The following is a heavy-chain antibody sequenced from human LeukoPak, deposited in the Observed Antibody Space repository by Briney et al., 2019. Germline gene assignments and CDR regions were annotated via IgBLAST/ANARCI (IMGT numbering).Heavy chain of an antibody. CDR1: GFTVSSNY. CDR2: IYSGGST. Sequence: GGSLRLSCAASGFTVSSNYMSWVRQAPGKGLEWVSVIYSGGSTYYADSVKGRFTISRDNSKNTLYLQMNSLRAEDTAVYYCAKDRTVYSSTYAFDIWGQGTMVTVSS. V-gene: IGHV3-53*05. D-gene: IGHD6-6*01. J-gene: IGHJ3*02. CDR3: AKDRTVYSSTYAFDI.